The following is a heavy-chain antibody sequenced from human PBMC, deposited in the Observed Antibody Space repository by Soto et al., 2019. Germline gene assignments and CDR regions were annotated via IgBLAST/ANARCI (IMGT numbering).Heavy chain of an antibody. D-gene: IGHD6-13*01. CDR2: ISWNSGSI. V-gene: IGHV3-9*01. J-gene: IGHJ6*04. CDR1: GFTFDDYA. CDR3: ARGDSSSFYYGMDV. Sequence: EVQLVESGGGLVQPGRSLRLSCAASGFTFDDYAMHWVRQAPGKGLEWVSGISWNSGSIGYADSVKGRFTISRDNAKNSLYLQINSLRAEGTASYFCARGDSSSFYYGMDVWGYGATVTGSS.